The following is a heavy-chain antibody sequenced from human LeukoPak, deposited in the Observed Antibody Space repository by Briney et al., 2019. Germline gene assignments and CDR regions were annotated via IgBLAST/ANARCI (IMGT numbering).Heavy chain of an antibody. J-gene: IGHJ4*02. V-gene: IGHV3-30-3*01. CDR1: GFTFSSYA. CDR2: ISYDGSNK. Sequence: PGGSLRLSCAASGFTFSSYAMSWVRQAPGKGLEWVAIISYDGSNKYYADSVKGRFTISRDNSKNTLYLQMNSLRAEDTAVYYCARDVRGYSFDYWGQGTLVTVSS. D-gene: IGHD3-10*02. CDR3: ARDVRGYSFDY.